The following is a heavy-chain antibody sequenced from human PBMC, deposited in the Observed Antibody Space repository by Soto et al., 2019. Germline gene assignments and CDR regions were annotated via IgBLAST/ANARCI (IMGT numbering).Heavy chain of an antibody. V-gene: IGHV3-30*18. CDR2: ISYDEINK. Sequence: QVQLVESGGGVVQPGRSLRLSCAASGFTFSSYGMHWVRQAPGKGLEWVAIISYDEINKYYADSVKGRFTITRDNSKNTLHLQINSQRAEDTAVYYGPKSVYNWNDGFFDYWGQGTLVTVSP. CDR1: GFTFSSYG. CDR3: PKSVYNWNDGFFDY. D-gene: IGHD1-1*01. J-gene: IGHJ4*02.